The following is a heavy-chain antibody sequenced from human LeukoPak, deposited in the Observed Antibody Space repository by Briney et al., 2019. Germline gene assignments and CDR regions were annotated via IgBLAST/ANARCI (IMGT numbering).Heavy chain of an antibody. CDR2: ISSGDDSR. D-gene: IGHD5-24*01. CDR1: GFSFSSYH. Sequence: GGSLRLSCAASGFSFSSYHMNWVRQAPGKGLEWLSYISSGDDSRHYADSVQGRFIISRDDAKNSLFLQMSSLRVEDTAVCYCARATLPASYGYYYYYGLDVWGHGTTVTVSS. J-gene: IGHJ6*02. CDR3: ARATLPASYGYYYYYGLDV. V-gene: IGHV3-48*01.